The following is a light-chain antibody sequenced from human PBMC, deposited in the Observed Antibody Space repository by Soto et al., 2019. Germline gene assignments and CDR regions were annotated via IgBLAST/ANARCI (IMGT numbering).Light chain of an antibody. Sequence: EIVLTQSPATLSLSPGERATLSCRASPSVTNFLAWYQQKPGQAPRLLIYRVSSRATGIPDRFSGSGSGTEFTLTISNLQSEDFAVYYCHQYSASPRTFGPGTKVDIK. CDR1: PSVTNF. V-gene: IGKV3D-15*01. J-gene: IGKJ3*01. CDR2: RVS. CDR3: HQYSASPRT.